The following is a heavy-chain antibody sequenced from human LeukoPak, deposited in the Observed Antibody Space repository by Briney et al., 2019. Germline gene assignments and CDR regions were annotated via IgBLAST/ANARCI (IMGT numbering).Heavy chain of an antibody. CDR3: AGGLYGGNSVFDY. J-gene: IGHJ4*02. Sequence: SETPSLTCTVSGNSIRSYYCSWIRQPPGKGLEWIGCIYNNGSTNYSPSLKSRVTISIDTSKNQFSLKLSSVTAADTAVYYCAGGLYGGNSVFDYWGQGTLVTVSS. CDR2: IYNNGST. CDR1: GNSIRSYY. V-gene: IGHV4-59*08. D-gene: IGHD4-23*01.